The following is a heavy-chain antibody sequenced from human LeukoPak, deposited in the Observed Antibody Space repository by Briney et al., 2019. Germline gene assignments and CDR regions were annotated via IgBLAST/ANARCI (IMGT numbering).Heavy chain of an antibody. V-gene: IGHV1-69*02. CDR3: ARHQYYYGSGSYYNGLDY. J-gene: IGHJ4*02. CDR2: IIPLFGVA. Sequence: ASVKVSCKASGGTFSSYTISWVRQAPGQGLEWMGRIIPLFGVANYAETFQGRVTITAHKSTSTAYMELSSLRSEDTAVYYCARHQYYYGSGSYYNGLDYWGQGTLVTVSS. CDR1: GGTFSSYT. D-gene: IGHD3-10*01.